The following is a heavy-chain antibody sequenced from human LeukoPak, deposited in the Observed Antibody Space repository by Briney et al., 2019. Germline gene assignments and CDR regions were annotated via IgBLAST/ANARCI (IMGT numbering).Heavy chain of an antibody. J-gene: IGHJ5*02. V-gene: IGHV1-2*02. CDR2: INPNSGGT. Sequence: EASVNVSRKASGYTFTGYYMHWVRQPPGQGLEWMGCINPNSGGTNYAQKLQGRVTMTRDTSISTAYMELSRLRSDDTAVYFCARNDRPGARFDPWGQGTLATVSS. D-gene: IGHD6-6*01. CDR1: GYTFTGYY. CDR3: ARNDRPGARFDP.